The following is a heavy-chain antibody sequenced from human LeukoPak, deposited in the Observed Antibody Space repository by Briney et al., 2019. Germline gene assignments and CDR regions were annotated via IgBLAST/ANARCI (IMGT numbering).Heavy chain of an antibody. Sequence: SETLSLTCTVSGASISSSSYYWGWIRQPPGTGLEWIGSIYYSGNTYYNPSLKSRVTISVDTSKNQFSLKLSSVTAADTAVYYCARGRIAARSWFDPWGQGTLVTVSS. CDR2: IYYSGNT. CDR1: GASISSSSYY. J-gene: IGHJ5*02. CDR3: ARGRIAARSWFDP. V-gene: IGHV4-39*01. D-gene: IGHD6-6*01.